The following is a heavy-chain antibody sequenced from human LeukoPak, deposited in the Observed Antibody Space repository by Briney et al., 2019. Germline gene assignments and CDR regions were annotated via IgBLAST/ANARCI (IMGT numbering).Heavy chain of an antibody. V-gene: IGHV3-30*03. Sequence: GGSLRLSCAASRFTFSNYAMSWVRQAPGKGLEWMALISYDRSNKYYADSVRGRFTISRDNADNMLFLIMNNLRPVATVVYYSXXXXXXXXXXXXSGRGYWVDYFDYWGQGTLVTVSS. CDR1: RFTFSNYA. D-gene: IGHD3-22*01. CDR2: ISYDRSNK. CDR3: XXXXXXXXXXXXSGRGYWVDYFDY. J-gene: IGHJ4*02.